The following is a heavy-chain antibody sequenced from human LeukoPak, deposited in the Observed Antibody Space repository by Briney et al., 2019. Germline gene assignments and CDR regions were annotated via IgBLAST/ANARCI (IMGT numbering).Heavy chain of an antibody. CDR3: AKVGSQDTIEVAGPYFDY. J-gene: IGHJ4*02. D-gene: IGHD6-19*01. V-gene: IGHV3-23*01. Sequence: PGGCLRLSCAASGFTFSSYAMSWVRQAPGKGLEWVSGISGSTYYADSVKGRFTISRDNSKNTLYLQMNSLRAEDTAVYYCAKVGSQDTIEVAGPYFDYWGQGSLVTVSS. CDR1: GFTFSSYA. CDR2: ISGST.